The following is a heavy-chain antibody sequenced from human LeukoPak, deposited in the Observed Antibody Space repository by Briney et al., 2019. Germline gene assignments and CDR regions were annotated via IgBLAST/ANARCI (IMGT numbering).Heavy chain of an antibody. CDR3: VRGSSGTVVRGVSWAWFDP. D-gene: IGHD3-10*01. CDR2: IKPDGSGK. Sequence: PGGSLRLSCVASGFTLSTYWMTWVRQAPGEGLEWVANIKPDGSGKYFVASVRGRFTISRDNVKNSLYLQMNSLRAEDTAVYYCVRGSSGTVVRGVSWAWFDPWGQGTLVTVSS. V-gene: IGHV3-7*03. CDR1: GFTLSTYW. J-gene: IGHJ5*02.